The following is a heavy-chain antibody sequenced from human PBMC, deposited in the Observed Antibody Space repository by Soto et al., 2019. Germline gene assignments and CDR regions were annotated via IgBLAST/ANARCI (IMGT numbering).Heavy chain of an antibody. CDR2: INPNSGGT. D-gene: IGHD3-3*01. Sequence: GASVKVSCKASGYTFTGYYMHWVRQAPGQGLEWMGWINPNSGGTNYAQKFQGRVTMTRDTSISTAYMELSRLRSDDTAVYYCARDVYDFWSGYSYILSVGFDPWGQGTLVTVSS. CDR3: ARDVYDFWSGYSYILSVGFDP. CDR1: GYTFTGYY. J-gene: IGHJ5*02. V-gene: IGHV1-2*02.